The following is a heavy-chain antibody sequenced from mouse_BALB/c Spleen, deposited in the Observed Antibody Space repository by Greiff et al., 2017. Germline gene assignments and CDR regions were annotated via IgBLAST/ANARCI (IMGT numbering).Heavy chain of an antibody. CDR2: IWGDGST. V-gene: IGHV2-6-7*01. J-gene: IGHJ4*01. Sequence: QVQLQQSGPGLVAPSQSLSITCTASGFSLTGYGVNWVRQPPGKGLEWLGMIWGDGSTDYNSALKSRLSISKDNSKSQVFLKMNSLQTDDTARYYCAREWLLLYAMDYWGQGTSVTVSS. CDR3: AREWLLLYAMDY. CDR1: GFSLTGYG. D-gene: IGHD2-3*01.